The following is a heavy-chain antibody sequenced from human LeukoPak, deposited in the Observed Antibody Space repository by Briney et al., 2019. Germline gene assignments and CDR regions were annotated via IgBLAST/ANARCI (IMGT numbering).Heavy chain of an antibody. CDR3: AREMRTGGPFDY. D-gene: IGHD3-10*01. Sequence: PGGSLRLSCAASGFTFSSYSMNWVRQAPGKGLEWVSSISSSSYIYYADSVRGRFTISRDNAKNSLYLQMNSLRAEDTAVYYCAREMRTGGPFDYWGRGTLVTVSS. CDR2: ISSSSYI. J-gene: IGHJ4*02. CDR1: GFTFSSYS. V-gene: IGHV3-21*01.